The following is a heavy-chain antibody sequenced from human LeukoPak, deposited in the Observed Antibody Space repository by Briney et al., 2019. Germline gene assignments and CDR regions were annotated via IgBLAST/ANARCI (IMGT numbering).Heavy chain of an antibody. CDR1: GDSVSSNSAA. V-gene: IGHV6-1*01. J-gene: IGHJ4*02. CDR3: ARAGLYYYDSSGYYYYFDY. Sequence: SQTLSLTCAISGDSVSSNSAAWNWIRQSPSRGLEWLGRTYYRSKWYNDYAVSVKSRITINPDTSKNQFSLQLNSVTPEDTAVYYCARAGLYYYDSSGYYYYFDYWGQGTLVPSPQ. D-gene: IGHD3-22*01. CDR2: TYYRSKWYN.